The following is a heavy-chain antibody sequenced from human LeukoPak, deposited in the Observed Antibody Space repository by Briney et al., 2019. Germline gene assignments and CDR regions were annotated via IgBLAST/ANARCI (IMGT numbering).Heavy chain of an antibody. CDR2: INPNSGGT. J-gene: IGHJ4*02. Sequence: ASVKVSCKASGYTFTGYYMHWVRQAPGQGLEWMGWINPNSGGTNYAQKFQGRVTMTRDTSISTAYMELSRLRSVDTAVYYCARVPGDYYDSGGYYYFDYWGQGTLVTVSS. CDR3: ARVPGDYYDSGGYYYFDY. CDR1: GYTFTGYY. D-gene: IGHD3-22*01. V-gene: IGHV1-2*02.